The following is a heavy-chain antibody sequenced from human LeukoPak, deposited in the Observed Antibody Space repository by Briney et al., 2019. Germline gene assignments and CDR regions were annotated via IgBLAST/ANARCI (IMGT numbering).Heavy chain of an antibody. CDR2: MNSDGSSI. V-gene: IGHV3-74*01. CDR3: ARGESSSWYD. Sequence: GRSLRLSCAGSGFTFSTYRMHWVRQGPGKGLVWVSSMNSDGSSIVYADSVKGRFTISRDNAKTTLYLQMNNLRAEDTAIYYCARGESSSWYDWGQGTLVTVSS. J-gene: IGHJ4*02. D-gene: IGHD6-13*01. CDR1: GFTFSTYR.